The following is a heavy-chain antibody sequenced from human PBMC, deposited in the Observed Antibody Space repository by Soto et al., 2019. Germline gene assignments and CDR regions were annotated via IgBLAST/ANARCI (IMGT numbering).Heavy chain of an antibody. V-gene: IGHV4-61*01. CDR1: GGSVSSVSYY. CDR2: IYYSGST. J-gene: IGHJ4*02. CDR3: ARMRWLQPEYYFDY. Sequence: SETLSLTCTVSGGSVSSVSYYWSWIRQPPGKGLEWIGYIYYSGSTNYNPSLKSRVTISVDTSKNQFSLKLSSVTAADTAVYYCARMRWLQPEYYFDYWGQGTLVTVSS. D-gene: IGHD1-1*01.